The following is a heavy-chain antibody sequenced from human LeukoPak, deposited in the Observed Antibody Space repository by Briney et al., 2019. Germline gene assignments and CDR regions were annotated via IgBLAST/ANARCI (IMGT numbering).Heavy chain of an antibody. CDR2: IYTSGST. CDR1: GGSISSYY. J-gene: IGHJ4*02. CDR3: AREAYYDFWSGYLTPYYFDC. V-gene: IGHV4-4*07. Sequence: SETLCLTCTVSGGSISSYYWSWIRQPAGKGLEWIGRIYTSGSTNYNPSLKSRVTMSVDTSKNQFSLKLSSVTAADTAVYYCAREAYYDFWSGYLTPYYFDCWGQGTLVTVSS. D-gene: IGHD3-3*01.